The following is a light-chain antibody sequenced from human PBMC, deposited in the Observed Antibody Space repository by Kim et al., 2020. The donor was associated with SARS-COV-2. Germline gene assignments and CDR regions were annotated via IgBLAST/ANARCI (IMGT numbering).Light chain of an antibody. J-gene: IGLJ2*01. CDR1: TCDSKI. CDR2: YDS. Sequence: APGKTARLTWRGKTCDSKILNWYHQKPGQAPLLVIYYDSDRPSGSPGRFSGSNSGNTATLTISRVEAGDEADYYCQVWDSYSDHVVFGGGTQLTVL. V-gene: IGLV3-21*04. CDR3: QVWDSYSDHVV.